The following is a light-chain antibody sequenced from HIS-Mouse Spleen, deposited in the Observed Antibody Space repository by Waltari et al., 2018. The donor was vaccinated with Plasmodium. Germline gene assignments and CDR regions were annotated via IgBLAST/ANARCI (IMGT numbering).Light chain of an antibody. V-gene: IGKV1-39*01. J-gene: IGKJ1*01. CDR3: QQSYSTWT. Sequence: DIQMTQSPSSLSASVGDRVHITCRASQSISSYLNWYQQKPGKAPKLLIYAASSLQSGVPSRFSGSGSVTDFTLTISSLQPEDFATYYCQQSYSTWTFGQGTKVEIK. CDR2: AAS. CDR1: QSISSY.